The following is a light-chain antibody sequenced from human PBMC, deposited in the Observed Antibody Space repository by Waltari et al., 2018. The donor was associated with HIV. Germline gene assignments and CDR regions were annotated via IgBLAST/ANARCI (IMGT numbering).Light chain of an antibody. J-gene: IGLJ2*01. Sequence: SYELTQPPSVSVSPGQTDRTTCSGDAWPKRYAYWYQQRSGQAPVLFIYNDNKRPPGITERFSGSSSGTMATLTISGAQVADEAVYYCYSTDNNGDRGVFGGGTKVSVL. CDR2: NDN. CDR1: AWPKRY. V-gene: IGLV3-10*01. CDR3: YSTDNNGDRGV.